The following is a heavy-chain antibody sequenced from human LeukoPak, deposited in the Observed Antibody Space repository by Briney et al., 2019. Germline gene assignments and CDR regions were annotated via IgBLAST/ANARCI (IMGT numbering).Heavy chain of an antibody. CDR3: ARDLREGWNDGNYYYSYYMDV. CDR2: IYHSGST. CDR1: GGSISSYY. Sequence: SETLSLTCTVSGGSISSYYWSWIRQPPGKGLEWIGSIYHSGSTYYNPSLKSRVTISVDTSKKQFSLKLSSVTAADTAVYYCARDLREGWNDGNYYYSYYMDVWGEGTTVTVSS. V-gene: IGHV4-59*12. D-gene: IGHD1-1*01. J-gene: IGHJ6*03.